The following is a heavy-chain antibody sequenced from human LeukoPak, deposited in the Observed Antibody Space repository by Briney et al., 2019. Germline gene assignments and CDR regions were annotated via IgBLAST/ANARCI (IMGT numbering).Heavy chain of an antibody. V-gene: IGHV3-66*01. J-gene: IGHJ4*02. CDR2: IYSGGST. CDR1: GFSFSSYG. D-gene: IGHD4-11*01. CDR3: AREGTV. Sequence: GRPLRLSCAASGFSFSSYGMHWVRQAPGKGLEWVSIIYSGGSTYNADSVKGRFTISRDNSKNTLYLQMNSLRAEDTAVYYCAREGTVRGQGTLVTVSS.